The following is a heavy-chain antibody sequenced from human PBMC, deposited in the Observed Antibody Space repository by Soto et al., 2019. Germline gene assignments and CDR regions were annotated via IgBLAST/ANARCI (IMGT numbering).Heavy chain of an antibody. V-gene: IGHV5-51*03. J-gene: IGHJ4*02. CDR1: GYSFTSYW. D-gene: IGHD2-15*01. CDR3: ARLLQEVVVVAARGAIDY. CDR2: IYPGDSDT. Sequence: EVQLVQSGAEVKKPGESLKISCKGSGYSFTSYWIGWVRQMPGKGLEWMGIIYPGDSDTRYSPSFQGQVTISADKSISTAYLQWSSLKASDTAMYYCARLLQEVVVVAARGAIDYWGQGTLVTVSS.